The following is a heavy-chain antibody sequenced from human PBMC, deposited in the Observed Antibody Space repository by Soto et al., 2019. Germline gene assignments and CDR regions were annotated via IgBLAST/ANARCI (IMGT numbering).Heavy chain of an antibody. J-gene: IGHJ3*02. Sequence: GASVKVSCKASGGTFSSYAISWVRQAPGQGLEWMGGIIPIFGTANYAQKFQGRVTITADESTSTAYMELSSLRSEDTAVYYCARRSQIVAVPAATPPHAFDIWGQGTMVTVSS. D-gene: IGHD2-2*01. CDR1: GGTFSSYA. V-gene: IGHV1-69*13. CDR3: ARRSQIVAVPAATPPHAFDI. CDR2: IIPIFGTA.